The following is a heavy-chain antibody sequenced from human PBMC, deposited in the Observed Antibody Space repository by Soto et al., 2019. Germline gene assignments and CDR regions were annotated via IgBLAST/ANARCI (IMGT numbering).Heavy chain of an antibody. V-gene: IGHV1-18*01. J-gene: IGHJ6*02. CDR2: ISTYNGNT. CDR1: GYPFTHYG. CDR3: ARDQSSDRNYYYGIDV. Sequence: ASVKVSCKASGYPFTHYGLTWVRQAPGQGLEWMGWISTYNGNTYYAQKLQGRVTLTTDTSTSTVYMELRSLRSDDTAVYYCARDQSSDRNYYYGIDVWGQGTTVTVSS.